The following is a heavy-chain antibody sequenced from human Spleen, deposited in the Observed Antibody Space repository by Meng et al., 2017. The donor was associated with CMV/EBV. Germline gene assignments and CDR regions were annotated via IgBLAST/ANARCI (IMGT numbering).Heavy chain of an antibody. J-gene: IGHJ6*02. CDR3: TTQGPNYYYYGMDV. Sequence: GGSLRLSCATSGFTFSSYAMNWVRQAPGKGLDWVSTISGIVPGTCCADSVRGRFTISRDNSKDNLYLQMNTLRAEDTAVYYCTTQGPNYYYYGMDVWGQGTTVTVSS. CDR2: ISGIVPGT. V-gene: IGHV3-23*01. CDR1: GFTFSSYA. D-gene: IGHD1-14*01.